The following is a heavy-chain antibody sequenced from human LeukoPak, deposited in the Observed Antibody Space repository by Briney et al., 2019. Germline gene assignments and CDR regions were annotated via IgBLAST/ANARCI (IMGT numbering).Heavy chain of an antibody. CDR2: IYYSGST. CDR3: ARLESYSSRAFDY. V-gene: IGHV4-59*01. Sequence: SETLSLTCTVSGGSISSYYWSWIRQPPGKGLEWIGYIYYSGSTNYNPSLKSRVTISVDTSKNQFSLKLSSVTAADTAVYYCARLESYSSRAFDYWGQGTLVTVSS. D-gene: IGHD6-13*01. CDR1: GGSISSYY. J-gene: IGHJ4*02.